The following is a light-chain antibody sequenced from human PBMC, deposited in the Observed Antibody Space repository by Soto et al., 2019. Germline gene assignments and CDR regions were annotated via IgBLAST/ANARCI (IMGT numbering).Light chain of an antibody. CDR1: QSVSSSF. CDR3: QQYSNWWT. CDR2: GAS. Sequence: EIVLTQSPGTLSLSPGERATLSCRASQSVSSSFLGWYQQKPGQAPRLLIYGASSRATGIPDRFSGSGSGTEFTLTISSLQSEDFAVYYCQQYSNWWTFGQGTKVDIK. V-gene: IGKV3-20*01. J-gene: IGKJ1*01.